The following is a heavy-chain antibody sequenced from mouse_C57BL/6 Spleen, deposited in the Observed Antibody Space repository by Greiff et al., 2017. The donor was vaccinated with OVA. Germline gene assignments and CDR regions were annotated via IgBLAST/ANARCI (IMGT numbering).Heavy chain of an antibody. CDR3: ARGGGNYYFDY. V-gene: IGHV3-1*01. CDR2: ISYSGST. J-gene: IGHJ2*01. Sequence: EVKVEESGPGMVKPSQSLSLTCTVTGYSITSGYDWHWIRHFPGNKLEWMGYISYSGSTNYNPYLKSRIYITHDTSKNHFFLKLNSVTTEDTATYYCARGGGNYYFDYWGQGTTLTVSS. D-gene: IGHD2-1*01. CDR1: GYSITSGYD.